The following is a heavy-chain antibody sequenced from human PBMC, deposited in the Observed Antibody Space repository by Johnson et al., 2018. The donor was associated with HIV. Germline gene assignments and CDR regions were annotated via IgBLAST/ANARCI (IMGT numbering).Heavy chain of an antibody. CDR3: TTAIVVVPAAIFIGGGDRSPDAFDI. CDR1: GFTFDDYG. J-gene: IGHJ3*02. D-gene: IGHD2-2*01. V-gene: IGHV3-20*04. Sequence: VQLVESGGGVVRPGGSLRLSCAASGFTFDDYGMSWVRQAPGKGLAWVSSIYCGGRTYYADSVKGRFSISRDTSKHKLDLQMNSLKTEDTAVYYCTTAIVVVPAAIFIGGGDRSPDAFDIWGQGTMVTVSS. CDR2: IYCGGRT.